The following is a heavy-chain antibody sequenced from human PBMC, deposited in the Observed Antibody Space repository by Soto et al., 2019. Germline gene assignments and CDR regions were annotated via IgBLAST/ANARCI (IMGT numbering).Heavy chain of an antibody. CDR3: ARDQGDYGDLYYYYYYMDV. V-gene: IGHV3-21*01. Sequence: EVQLVESGGGLVKPGGSLSLSCAASGFTFSSYSMNWVRQAPGKGLGGVSSISSSSSYIYYADSVKGRFTISRDNAKNSLYLQMNSLRAEDTAVYYCARDQGDYGDLYYYYYYMDVWGKGTTVTVSS. D-gene: IGHD4-17*01. CDR2: ISSSSSYI. CDR1: GFTFSSYS. J-gene: IGHJ6*03.